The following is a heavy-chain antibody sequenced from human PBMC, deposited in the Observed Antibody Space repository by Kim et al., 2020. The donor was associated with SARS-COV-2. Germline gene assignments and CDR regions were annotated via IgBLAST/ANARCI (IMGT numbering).Heavy chain of an antibody. V-gene: IGHV3-74*01. CDR2: INNGGSST. J-gene: IGHJ6*02. D-gene: IGHD3-10*02. Sequence: GGSLRLSCVASGFSLNTYWINWVRQAPGKGLGWVSRINNGGSSTRYADSVKGRFTMSRDNAENTVILQMHSLRAEDTAVYYCARGMFASGSDVWGQGTTVTISS. CDR3: ARGMFASGSDV. CDR1: GFSLNTYW.